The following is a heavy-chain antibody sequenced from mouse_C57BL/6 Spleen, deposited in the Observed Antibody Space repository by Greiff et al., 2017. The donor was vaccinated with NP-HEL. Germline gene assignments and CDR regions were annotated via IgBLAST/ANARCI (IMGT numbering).Heavy chain of an antibody. CDR2: IDPEDGDT. D-gene: IGHD1-1*01. J-gene: IGHJ2*01. CDR1: GFNIKDYY. V-gene: IGHV14-1*01. CDR3: TTYYYGSGYYFDY. Sequence: VQLKESGAELVRPGASVKLSCTASGFNIKDYYMHWVKQRPEQGLEWIGRIDPEDGDTEYAPKFQGKATMTADPSSNTAYLQLSSLTSEDTAVYYCTTYYYGSGYYFDYWGQGTTLTVSS.